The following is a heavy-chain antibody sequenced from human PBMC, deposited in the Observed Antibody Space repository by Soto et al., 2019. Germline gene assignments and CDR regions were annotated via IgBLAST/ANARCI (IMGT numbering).Heavy chain of an antibody. Sequence: EVQLLESGGGLVQPGGSLRLSCAASGFTFSSYAMNWVRQAPGKGLEWVSVISGSGGRTYYADSVKGRFTISRDNSKNTLYLQMNSLRAEDTAVYYCARRSSGWYFDYWGQGTLVTVSS. J-gene: IGHJ4*02. V-gene: IGHV3-23*01. CDR1: GFTFSSYA. CDR2: ISGSGGRT. CDR3: ARRSSGWYFDY. D-gene: IGHD6-19*01.